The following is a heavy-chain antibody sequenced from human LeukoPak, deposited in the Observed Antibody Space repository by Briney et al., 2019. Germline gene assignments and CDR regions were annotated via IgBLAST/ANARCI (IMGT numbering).Heavy chain of an antibody. CDR1: GGSFSGYY. D-gene: IGHD1-26*01. V-gene: IGHV4-34*01. Sequence: SETLSLTCAVYGGSFSGYYWSWIRQPPGKGLEWIGEINHSGSTNYNPSLKSRVTISVDTSKNQFSLKLSSVTAADTAVYYCARDPGGSYEYYFDYWGQGTLVTVSS. CDR2: INHSGST. J-gene: IGHJ4*02. CDR3: ARDPGGSYEYYFDY.